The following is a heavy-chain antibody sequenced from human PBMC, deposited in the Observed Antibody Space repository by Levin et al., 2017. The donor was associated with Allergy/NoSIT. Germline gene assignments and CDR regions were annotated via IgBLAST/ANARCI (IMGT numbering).Heavy chain of an antibody. D-gene: IGHD6-13*01. CDR2: ISSNGGST. Sequence: HPGGSLRLSCSASGFTFSSYAMHWVRQAPGKGLEYVSAISSNGGSTYYADSVKGRFTISRDNSKNTLYLQMSSLRAEDTAVYYCSRSALYSSSWYSPHLPAYWFDPWGQGTLVTVSS. CDR1: GFTFSSYA. J-gene: IGHJ5*02. V-gene: IGHV3-64D*06. CDR3: SRSALYSSSWYSPHLPAYWFDP.